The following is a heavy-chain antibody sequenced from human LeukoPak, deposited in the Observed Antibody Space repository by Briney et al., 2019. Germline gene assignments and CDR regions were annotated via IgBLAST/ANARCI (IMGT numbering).Heavy chain of an antibody. CDR3: ARGGSGYALNWFDP. D-gene: IGHD5-12*01. V-gene: IGHV4-59*01. Sequence: KAPETLSLTCTVSGVSIGSYYWSWIRQPPGKGLEWIGHMSYSGSTNYNPSLKSRVTISVDTSKNQYSLKLSSVTAADTAVYYCARGGSGYALNWFDPWGQGTLVILSS. J-gene: IGHJ5*02. CDR2: MSYSGST. CDR1: GVSIGSYY.